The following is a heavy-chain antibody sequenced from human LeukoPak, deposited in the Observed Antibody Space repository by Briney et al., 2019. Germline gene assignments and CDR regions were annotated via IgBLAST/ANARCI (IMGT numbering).Heavy chain of an antibody. Sequence: ASVKVSCKASGYTFTGYYMHWVRQAPGQGLEWMGWINPNSGGTNYAQKFQGRVTMTRDTSISTAYMELSRLRSDDTAVYYCARDLIDIVASGNFDYWGQGTLVTVSS. CDR3: ARDLIDIVASGNFDY. V-gene: IGHV1-2*02. CDR2: INPNSGGT. CDR1: GYTFTGYY. D-gene: IGHD5-12*01. J-gene: IGHJ4*02.